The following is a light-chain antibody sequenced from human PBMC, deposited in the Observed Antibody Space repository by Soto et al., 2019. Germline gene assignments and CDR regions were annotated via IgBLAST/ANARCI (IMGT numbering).Light chain of an antibody. J-gene: IGKJ1*01. CDR2: DAS. V-gene: IGKV3-20*01. CDR1: QSVSSTY. CDR3: HQYASSPWT. Sequence: EIVLTQSPGTLSLSPGDRATLSCRASQSVSSTYLAWYQQKPGQAPRILIYDASTRAAGIPDRFSGSGSGTDFTLTISRLEAEDFAVYSCHQYASSPWTFGQGAKVEIK.